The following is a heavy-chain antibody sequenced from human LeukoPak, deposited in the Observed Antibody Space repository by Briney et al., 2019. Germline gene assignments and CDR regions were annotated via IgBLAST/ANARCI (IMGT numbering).Heavy chain of an antibody. CDR3: TRSLDY. Sequence: GGSLRLSCAASGFTLSSYWMHWVRQVPGKGLVWVSRIDFDGTSTLYTDSVKGRFTISRDNAKNALFLQMNSLRAEDTAVYYCTRSLDYWGQGTLVTVSS. V-gene: IGHV3-74*01. J-gene: IGHJ4*02. CDR2: IDFDGTST. CDR1: GFTLSSYW.